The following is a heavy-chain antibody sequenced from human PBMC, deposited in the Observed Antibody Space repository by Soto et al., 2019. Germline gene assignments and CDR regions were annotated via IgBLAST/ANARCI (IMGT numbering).Heavy chain of an antibody. CDR3: ARWFYYDSSGYPDY. Sequence: SETLSLTCSVSGDFISGYHWSWIRQPPGKGLEWIGYIYYSGGTNHNPSLKSRVTISVDTSQNQFSLKLSSVTAADTAVYYCARWFYYDSSGYPDYWGQGTLVTGS. CDR1: GDFISGYH. J-gene: IGHJ4*02. V-gene: IGHV4-59*01. D-gene: IGHD3-22*01. CDR2: IYYSGGT.